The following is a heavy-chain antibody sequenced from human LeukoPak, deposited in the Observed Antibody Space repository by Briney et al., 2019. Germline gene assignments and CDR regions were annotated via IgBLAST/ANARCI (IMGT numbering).Heavy chain of an antibody. V-gene: IGHV3-7*01. CDR3: ARELGSYEGGYYGMDV. J-gene: IGHJ6*02. Sequence: GGSLRLSCAASGFTFSSYWMNWARQAPGKGLEWVASINHNGNVNYYVDSVKGRFTISRDNAKNSLYLQMSNLRAEDTALYYCARELGSYEGGYYGMDVWGQGTTVTVSS. CDR2: INHNGNVN. CDR1: GFTFSSYW. D-gene: IGHD1-26*01.